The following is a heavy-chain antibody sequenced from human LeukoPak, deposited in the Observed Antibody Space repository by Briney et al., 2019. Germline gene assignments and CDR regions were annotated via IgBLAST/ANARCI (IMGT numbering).Heavy chain of an antibody. Sequence: PGGSLRLSCVASGFIVSSNYMSWVRQAPGKGLEWVSAISGSGGSTYYADSVKGRFTISRDNSKNTLYLQMNSLRAEDTAVYYCAKGYYDSSWSYFDYWGQGTLVTVSS. CDR2: ISGSGGST. V-gene: IGHV3-23*01. CDR1: GFIVSSNY. D-gene: IGHD3-22*01. J-gene: IGHJ4*02. CDR3: AKGYYDSSWSYFDY.